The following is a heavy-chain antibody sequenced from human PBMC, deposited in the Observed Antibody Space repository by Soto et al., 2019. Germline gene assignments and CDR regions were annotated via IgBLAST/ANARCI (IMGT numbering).Heavy chain of an antibody. CDR2: ISSSGSTI. CDR1: GVRFSNYE. V-gene: IGHV3-48*03. J-gene: IGHJ4*01. Sequence: GRSLRLSSVASGVRFSNYEMNWGRKVPGKGLEWISYISSSGSTIYYADSVKGRFTISRDNAKNSLYLQMNSLRAEDTAVYYCASLPDSSGWFADYWGQGTLVTVSS. CDR3: ASLPDSSGWFADY. D-gene: IGHD6-19*01.